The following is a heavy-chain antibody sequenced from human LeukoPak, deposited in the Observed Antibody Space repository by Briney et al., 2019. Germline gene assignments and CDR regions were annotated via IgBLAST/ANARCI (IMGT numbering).Heavy chain of an antibody. D-gene: IGHD3-3*01. V-gene: IGHV4-59*08. CDR2: IYYSGST. Sequence: PSETLSLTCTVSGGSISSYYWSWIRQPPGKGLEWIGYIYYSGSTTYNPSLKSRVTISVDTSKNQFSLKLSSVTAADTAVYYCARGRFLDAFDIWGQGTMVTVSS. J-gene: IGHJ3*02. CDR1: GGSISSYY. CDR3: ARGRFLDAFDI.